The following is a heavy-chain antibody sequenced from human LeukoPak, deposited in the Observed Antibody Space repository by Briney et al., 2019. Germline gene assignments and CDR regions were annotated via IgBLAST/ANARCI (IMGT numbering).Heavy chain of an antibody. D-gene: IGHD6-13*01. CDR1: NGSISSDTYF. V-gene: IGHV4-61*02. Sequence: SETLSLACTVSNGSISSDTYFWSWIRQPAGKGLEWIGRMSSSGISTYSPSLKSRVTISIDTSRNQFSMNLNSVTAADTALYHCARARSSSRYDWFDPWGQGTLVTVSS. CDR2: MSSSGIS. J-gene: IGHJ5*02. CDR3: ARARSSSRYDWFDP.